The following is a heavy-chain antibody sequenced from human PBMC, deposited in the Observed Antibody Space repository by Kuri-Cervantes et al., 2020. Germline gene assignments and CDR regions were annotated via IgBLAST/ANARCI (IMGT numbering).Heavy chain of an antibody. CDR2: ISSSSSYI. J-gene: IGHJ4*02. CDR3: ARALYGSGSQFDY. D-gene: IGHD3-10*01. Sequence: GESLKISCAASGFTFSSYSMNWVRQAPGKGLEWVSSISSSSSYIYYADSLKGRFTISRDNAKNSLYLQMNSLRAEDTAVYYCARALYGSGSQFDYWGQGTLVTVSS. CDR1: GFTFSSYS. V-gene: IGHV3-21*04.